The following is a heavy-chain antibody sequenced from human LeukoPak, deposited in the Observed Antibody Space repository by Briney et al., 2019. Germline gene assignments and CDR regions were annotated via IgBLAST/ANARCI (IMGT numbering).Heavy chain of an antibody. V-gene: IGHV4-39*01. CDR1: GYSISSSSYY. J-gene: IGHJ4*02. Sequence: SETLSLTCTVSGYSISSSSYYWGWIRHPPGKGLEWIGSIFYRGSTYYNPSLKDRVTIYVDTSKNQFSLKLSAVTAADTAVYYCARHASYGDGLLYFDYWGQGTLVTVSS. D-gene: IGHD4-17*01. CDR2: IFYRGST. CDR3: ARHASYGDGLLYFDY.